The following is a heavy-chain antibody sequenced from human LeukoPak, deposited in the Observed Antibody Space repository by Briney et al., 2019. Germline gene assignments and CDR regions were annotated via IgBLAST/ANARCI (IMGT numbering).Heavy chain of an antibody. J-gene: IGHJ5*02. V-gene: IGHV1-2*02. CDR3: ARDGGPDLPPYCSSTSCPERWFDP. Sequence: ASVKVSCKASGYTFTGYYMHWVRQAPGQGLEWMGWINPNSGGTNYAQKLQGRVTMTTDTSTSTAYMELRSLRSDDTAVYYCARDGGPDLPPYCSSTSCPERWFDPWGQGTLVTVSS. CDR1: GYTFTGYY. CDR2: INPNSGGT. D-gene: IGHD2-2*01.